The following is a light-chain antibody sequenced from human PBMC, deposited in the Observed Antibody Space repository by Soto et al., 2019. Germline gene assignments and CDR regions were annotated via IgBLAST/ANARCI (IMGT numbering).Light chain of an antibody. CDR2: EVT. CDR1: SSDVGGYNY. Sequence: QSALTQPASVSGSPGQSITISCTGTSSDVGGYNYVSWYQHHPGKAPKLMIYEVTSRPSAVSNRFSGSRSGNTASLTISGLQAEDEADYYCSSYTSSNTWVFGGGTKVTVL. J-gene: IGLJ3*02. CDR3: SSYTSSNTWV. V-gene: IGLV2-14*01.